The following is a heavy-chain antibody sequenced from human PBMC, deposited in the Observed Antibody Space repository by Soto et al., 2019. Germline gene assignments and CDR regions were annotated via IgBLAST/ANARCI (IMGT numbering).Heavy chain of an antibody. CDR3: ATEAIAGHYYYYGIDV. V-gene: IGHV3-53*01. CDR2: IYSGGST. J-gene: IGHJ6*02. CDR1: GFTVSSNY. D-gene: IGHD2-21*01. Sequence: ESGGGLIQPGGSLRLSCAASGFTVSSNYMSWVRQAPGKGLEWVSVIYSGGSTYYADSVKGRFTISRDNSKNTLYLQMNSLRAEDTAVYYCATEAIAGHYYYYGIDVWGQGTTVTVSS.